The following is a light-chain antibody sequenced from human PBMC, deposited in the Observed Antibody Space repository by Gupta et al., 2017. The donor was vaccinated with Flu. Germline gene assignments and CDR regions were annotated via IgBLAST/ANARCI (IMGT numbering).Light chain of an antibody. CDR2: DAS. CDR3: PQYENLPLT. Sequence: PSSLPASVGDRVTITCQASQDSTNYLNWYQQKTGKAPKLLIYDASNLETGVPSRFSGSGSGTDLSFTISSLKPEDTATSYCPQYENLPLTCGGGTKVEIK. J-gene: IGKJ4*01. CDR1: QDSTNY. V-gene: IGKV1-33*01.